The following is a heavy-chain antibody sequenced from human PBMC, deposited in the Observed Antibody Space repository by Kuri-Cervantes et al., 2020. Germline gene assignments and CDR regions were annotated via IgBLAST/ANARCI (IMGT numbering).Heavy chain of an antibody. V-gene: IGHV3-30-3*01. Sequence: GESLKISCAASGFTFSSYAMHWVRQAPGKGLEWVAVISYDGTNKYYADSVKGRFTISRDNSKNTLYLQMNSLRAEDTAVYYCAKGSIAYYYYYMDAWGKGTTVTVSS. CDR2: ISYDGTNK. D-gene: IGHD6-6*01. CDR3: AKGSIAYYYYYMDA. J-gene: IGHJ6*03. CDR1: GFTFSSYA.